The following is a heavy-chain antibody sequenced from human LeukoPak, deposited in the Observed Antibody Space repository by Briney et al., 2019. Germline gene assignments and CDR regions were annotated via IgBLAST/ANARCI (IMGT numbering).Heavy chain of an antibody. V-gene: IGHV4-39*07. CDR1: GGSISSSSYY. D-gene: IGHD5-24*01. CDR3: ARDGYNPIDY. CDR2: IYYSGST. Sequence: SETLSLTCSVSGGSISSSSYYWGWLRQPPGTGLEWIGTIYYSGSTYYNSSLKSRVTISVDTSKNQFSLKLSSVAAADTAVYYWARDGYNPIDYWGQGTLVTVSS. J-gene: IGHJ4*02.